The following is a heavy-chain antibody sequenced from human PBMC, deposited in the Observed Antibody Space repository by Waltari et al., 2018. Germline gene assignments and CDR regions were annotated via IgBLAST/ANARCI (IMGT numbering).Heavy chain of an antibody. D-gene: IGHD5-12*01. CDR1: GGSFSDYF. V-gene: IGHV4-34*01. Sequence: QVQLQQWGAGLLKPSETLSLTCAVYGGSFSDYFWSWIRQPPGKGLEWIGEFNHMGGTNYNPSLESRVIISVDASKNQFSLMLKSVTAADTAVYYCARRRGGYLSDYWGQGTLVTVSS. CDR3: ARRRGGYLSDY. J-gene: IGHJ4*02. CDR2: FNHMGGT.